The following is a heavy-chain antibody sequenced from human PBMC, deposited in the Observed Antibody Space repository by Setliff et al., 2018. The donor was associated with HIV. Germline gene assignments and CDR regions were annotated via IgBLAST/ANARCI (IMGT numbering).Heavy chain of an antibody. CDR1: GYTFTSYA. CDR2: INAGNGNT. J-gene: IGHJ6*03. CDR3: ASRSYGSSDYYYYMDV. Sequence: ASVKVSCKASGYTFTSYAMHWVRQAPGQRLEWMGWINAGNGNTKYSQKFQGRVTITRDTSASTAYMELSSLRSEDTAVYYCASRSYGSSDYYYYMDVWGKGTTVTVSS. V-gene: IGHV1-3*01. D-gene: IGHD5-18*01.